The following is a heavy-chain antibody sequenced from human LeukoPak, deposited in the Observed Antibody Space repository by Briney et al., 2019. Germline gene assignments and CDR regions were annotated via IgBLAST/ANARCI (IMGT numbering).Heavy chain of an antibody. J-gene: IGHJ4*02. CDR3: SRDKRPGNYYYDIGFDY. D-gene: IGHD3-22*01. Sequence: SETLSLTCAVSGGSFSGYYWSWIRQPPGKGLEWIGYIYYSGSTNYNPSLKSRVTISVDTSKNQFSLKLSSVTAADTAVYYCSRDKRPGNYYYDIGFDYWGQGTLVTVSS. CDR1: GGSFSGYY. V-gene: IGHV4-59*01. CDR2: IYYSGST.